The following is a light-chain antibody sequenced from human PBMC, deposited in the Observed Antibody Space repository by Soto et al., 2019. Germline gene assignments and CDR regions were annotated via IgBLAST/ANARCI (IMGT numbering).Light chain of an antibody. J-gene: IGKJ5*01. Sequence: EIVLTQSPGTLSLSPGERATLSCRASQSVSNNYLAWYQQKPGQAPRLLIYGASSRATGILDRFSGSGSGTDFTLTISRLEPEDFAVYYCQQYGSSLITFGQGTRLESK. CDR1: QSVSNNY. CDR2: GAS. CDR3: QQYGSSLIT. V-gene: IGKV3-20*01.